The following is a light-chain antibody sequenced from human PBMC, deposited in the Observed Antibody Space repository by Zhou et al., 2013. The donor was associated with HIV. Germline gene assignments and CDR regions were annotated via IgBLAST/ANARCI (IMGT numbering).Light chain of an antibody. CDR1: QGISSY. CDR3: QQAHSFPQT. V-gene: IGKV1-9*01. Sequence: DIQLTQSPSFLSASVGDRVTITCRASQGISSYLAWYQQKPGKAPKLLIYAASTLQSGVPSRFSGSGSGTEFTLTISSLQPEDFATYYCQQAHSFPQTFGQGTKLEIK. J-gene: IGKJ2*01. CDR2: AAS.